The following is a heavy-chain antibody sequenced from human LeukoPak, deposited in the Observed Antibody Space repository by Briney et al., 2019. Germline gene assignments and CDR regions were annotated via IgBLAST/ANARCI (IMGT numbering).Heavy chain of an antibody. D-gene: IGHD2-21*01. CDR2: ITGGGGSA. Sequence: GGSLRLSCAASGFTFSSYGMTWVRQAPGKGLEWVSSITGGGGSAYYANSVKGRFTISRDSSKNTLFLQMSSLRAEDTAVYYCAPACGSDSYPDYWGQGTLVTVSS. CDR3: APACGSDSYPDY. V-gene: IGHV3-23*01. CDR1: GFTFSSYG. J-gene: IGHJ4*02.